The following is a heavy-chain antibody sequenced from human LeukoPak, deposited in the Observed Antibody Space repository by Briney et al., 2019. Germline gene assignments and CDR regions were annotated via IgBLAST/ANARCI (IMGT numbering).Heavy chain of an antibody. CDR3: ARGRRFNWNPQYY. CDR2: IIPIFGTA. V-gene: IGHV1-69*05. J-gene: IGHJ4*02. Sequence: GSSVKVSCKASGGTFSSYAISWVRQAPGQGLEWMGGIIPIFGTANYAQKFQGRVTMTRNTSISTAYMELSSLRSEDTAVYYCARGRRFNWNPQYYWGQGTLVTVSS. CDR1: GGTFSSYA. D-gene: IGHD1-20*01.